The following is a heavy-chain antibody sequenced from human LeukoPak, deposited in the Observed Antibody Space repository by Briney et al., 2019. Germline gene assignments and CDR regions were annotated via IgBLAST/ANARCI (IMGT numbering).Heavy chain of an antibody. CDR1: GFTFSSYW. CDR3: AGEMELYAFDY. CDR2: IKQDGSEK. J-gene: IGHJ4*02. V-gene: IGHV3-7*01. D-gene: IGHD1-7*01. Sequence: GGSLRLSCAASGFTFSSYWMSWVRQAPGKGLEWVANIKQDGSEKYYVDSVKGRFTISRDNAKNSLYLQMNSLRAEDTAVYYCAGEMELYAFDYWGQGTLVSVSS.